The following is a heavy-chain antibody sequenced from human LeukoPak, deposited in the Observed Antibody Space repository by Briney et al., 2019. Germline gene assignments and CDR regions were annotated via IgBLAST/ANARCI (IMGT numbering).Heavy chain of an antibody. J-gene: IGHJ5*02. CDR2: IKKDGSEK. CDR1: GFTFSSYW. CDR3: ARDLNLARRGWFDP. D-gene: IGHD6-6*01. V-gene: IGHV3-7*01. Sequence: PGGSLRLSFAASGFTFSSYWMSWVRQAPGKGLEWVANIKKDGSEKYYVDSVKGRFTISRDNAKNSLFLQMHSLRTEDTAVYYCARDLNLARRGWFDPWGQGTLVSVSS.